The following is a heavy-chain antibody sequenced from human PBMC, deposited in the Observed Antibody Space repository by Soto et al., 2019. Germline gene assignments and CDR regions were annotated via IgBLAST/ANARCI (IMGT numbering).Heavy chain of an antibody. V-gene: IGHV2-26*01. J-gene: IGHJ5*02. CDR3: AQTEDGGRSRTPAGWFDA. CDR2: IFSNDER. D-gene: IGHD2-15*01. Sequence: QVTLKESGPVLVKPTETLTLTCTVSGFSLSNAGMGVSWIRQPPGKALEWLAHIFSNDERRFSTSLKNRLSISKDTSNSQVVLITTNMDPVDTATYYCAQTEDGGRSRTPAGWFDAWGQGTLVTVSS. CDR1: GFSLSNAGMG.